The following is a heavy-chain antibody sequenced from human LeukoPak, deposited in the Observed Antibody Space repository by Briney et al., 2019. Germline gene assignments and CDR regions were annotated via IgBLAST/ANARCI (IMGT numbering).Heavy chain of an antibody. V-gene: IGHV3-30*18. J-gene: IGHJ6*02. CDR2: ISYDGSNK. CDR1: GFTFSSYG. CDR3: AKGYYGMDV. Sequence: PGRSLRLSCAASGFTFSSYGMHWVRQAPGKGLEWVAVISYDGSNKYYVDSVKGRFTISRDNSKNTLYLQMNSLRAEDTAVYYCAKGYYGMDVWGRGTTVTVSS.